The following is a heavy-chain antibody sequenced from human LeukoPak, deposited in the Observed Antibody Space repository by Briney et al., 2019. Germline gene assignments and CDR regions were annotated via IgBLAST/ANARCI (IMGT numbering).Heavy chain of an antibody. CDR3: ATNHDY. Sequence: GGSLRLSCAASGFSFSIYEMNWVRQAPGRGLEWLSYINSGGSTTYYADSVKVRFTISRDNAKNSLYLQMNSLRAEDTAVYYCATNHDYWGQGTLVTVSS. D-gene: IGHD1-14*01. J-gene: IGHJ4*02. CDR2: INSGGSTT. V-gene: IGHV3-48*03. CDR1: GFSFSIYE.